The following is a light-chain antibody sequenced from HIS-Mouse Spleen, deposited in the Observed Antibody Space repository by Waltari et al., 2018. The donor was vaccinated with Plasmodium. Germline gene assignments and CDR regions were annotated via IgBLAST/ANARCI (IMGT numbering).Light chain of an antibody. J-gene: IGKJ2*01. CDR1: QSVSSSY. CDR3: QQYGSSPYT. V-gene: IGKV3-20*01. Sequence: EIVLTQSPGTLSLSQGERATLSCRASQSVSSSYLAWYQQKPGKAPRLLIYGASSRATGIPDRFSGSGSGTDFTLTISRLEPEDFAVYYCQQYGSSPYTFGQGTKLEIK. CDR2: GAS.